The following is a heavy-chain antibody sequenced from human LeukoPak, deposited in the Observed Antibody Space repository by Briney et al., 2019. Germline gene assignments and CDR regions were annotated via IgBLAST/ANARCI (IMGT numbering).Heavy chain of an antibody. D-gene: IGHD3-22*01. J-gene: IGHJ5*01. CDR1: GFTFSSCG. CDR2: IGPTGTDR. V-gene: IGHV3-21*01. CDR3: GRGRYYYDPLDS. Sequence: GGSLRLSCAASGFTFSSCGFNWVRQAPGKGLEWVSSIGPTGTDRYYADSVRGRFTISRDNAKNSMYLQMDSLRAEDTAVYYCGRGRYYYDPLDSWGQGTLVTVSS.